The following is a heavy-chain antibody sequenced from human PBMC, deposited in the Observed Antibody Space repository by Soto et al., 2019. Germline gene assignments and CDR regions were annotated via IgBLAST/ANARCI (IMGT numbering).Heavy chain of an antibody. V-gene: IGHV3-21*06. Sequence: GGSLTLTCAASGFTFTRYSMNWVRQAPGKGLEWVSSISSTTNYIYYGDSMKGRFTISRDNAKNPLYLEMNSLRAEDTAVYYCARESEYFSSSFDYWGQGTLVTVSS. J-gene: IGHJ4*02. CDR1: GFTFTRYS. CDR2: ISSTTNYI. D-gene: IGHD2-2*01. CDR3: ARESEYFSSSFDY.